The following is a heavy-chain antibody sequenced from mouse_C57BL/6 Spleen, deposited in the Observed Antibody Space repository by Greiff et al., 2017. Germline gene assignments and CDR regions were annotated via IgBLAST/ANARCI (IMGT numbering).Heavy chain of an antibody. D-gene: IGHD2-4*01. Sequence: QVQLQQPGTELVKPGASVKLSCKASGYTFTSYWMHWVKQRPGQGLEWLGNINPSNGGTNYNEKFKSKATLTVDKSSSTAYMQLSSLTSEDAAVYYCARPLYYDYDRKFAYWGQGTLVTVSA. CDR2: INPSNGGT. J-gene: IGHJ3*01. V-gene: IGHV1-53*01. CDR1: GYTFTSYW. CDR3: ARPLYYDYDRKFAY.